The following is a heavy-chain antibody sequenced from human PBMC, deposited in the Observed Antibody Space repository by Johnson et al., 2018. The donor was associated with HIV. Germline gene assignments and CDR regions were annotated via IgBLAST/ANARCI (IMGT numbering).Heavy chain of an antibody. J-gene: IGHJ3*02. CDR2: IHYDGSNE. Sequence: QVQLVESGGGVVQPGGSLRLSCAASGFTFSSYGMHWVRQAPGKGLEWVAFIHYDGSNEYYADSVKGRFTISRDNSKNTLYLQMNSLRAEDTAVYYCARGGAVTRRSADAFDIWGQGTMVTVSS. D-gene: IGHD4-11*01. CDR1: GFTFSSYG. V-gene: IGHV3-30*02. CDR3: ARGGAVTRRSADAFDI.